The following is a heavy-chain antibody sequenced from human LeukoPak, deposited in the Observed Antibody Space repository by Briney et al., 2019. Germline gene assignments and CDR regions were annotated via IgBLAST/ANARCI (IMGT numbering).Heavy chain of an antibody. D-gene: IGHD6-6*01. CDR3: ARRLYSSSPGPSGGYFDY. V-gene: IGHV4-34*01. CDR2: INHSGST. CDR1: GGSFSGYY. J-gene: IGHJ4*02. Sequence: SETLSLTCAVYGGSFSGYYWSWIRQPPGKGLEWIGEINHSGSTNYNPSLKSRVTISVDTSKNQFSLKLSSVTAADTAVYYCARRLYSSSPGPSGGYFDYWGQGTLVTVSS.